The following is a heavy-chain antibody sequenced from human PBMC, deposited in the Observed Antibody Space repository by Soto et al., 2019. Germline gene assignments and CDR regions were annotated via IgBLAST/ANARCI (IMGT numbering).Heavy chain of an antibody. CDR3: ARDRGYRSGSFGS. J-gene: IGHJ5*02. CDR2: IYSDGTT. D-gene: IGHD5-18*01. V-gene: IGHV4-4*07. CDR1: GGSISGYY. Sequence: ETLSLTCIVSGGSISGYYWSWIRQPAGKELEWIGRIYSDGTTNYNPSLKGRGTMSVDTSKKQISLKLTSVTAADTAMYYCARDRGYRSGSFGSWGQGVLVTVSS.